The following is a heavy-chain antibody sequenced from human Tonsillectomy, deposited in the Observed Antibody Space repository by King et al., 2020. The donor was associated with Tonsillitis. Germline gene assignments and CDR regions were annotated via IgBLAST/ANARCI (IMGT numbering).Heavy chain of an antibody. CDR1: GFTFSSFA. D-gene: IGHD3/OR15-3a*01. Sequence: VQLVESGGDVVQPGRSLRLSCAASGFTFSSFAMHWVRQAPGKGLEWVSAISSDGSHKEYADSVKGRFAISRDDSTNTLYLQMNRLRAEDTAVYYCARCHVSFALVMGYFDYWGLGTLVTVSS. V-gene: IGHV3-30*09. J-gene: IGHJ4*02. CDR2: ISSDGSHK. CDR3: ARCHVSFALVMGYFDY.